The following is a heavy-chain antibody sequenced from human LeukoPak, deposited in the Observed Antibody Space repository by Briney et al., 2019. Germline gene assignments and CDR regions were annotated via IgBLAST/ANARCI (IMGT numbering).Heavy chain of an antibody. CDR3: GRARDMAFDI. CDR2: LYYSGST. D-gene: IGHD2-21*02. Sequence: PSETLSLTCTVSGXSISGQYWRWIRQPPGKGLELIGNLYYSGSTYYNPSLKGRVTLSVDTAKNQFSLNLASVTTADTAVYYCGRARDMAFDIWGRGTMVTVSS. J-gene: IGHJ3*02. V-gene: IGHV4-59*11. CDR1: GXSISGQY.